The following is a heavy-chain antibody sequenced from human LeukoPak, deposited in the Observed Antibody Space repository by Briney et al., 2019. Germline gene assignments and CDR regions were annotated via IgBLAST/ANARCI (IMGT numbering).Heavy chain of an antibody. CDR3: AKDPTSYYYDSSVDC. V-gene: IGHV3-30*02. J-gene: IGHJ4*02. CDR2: IWYGGSNK. D-gene: IGHD3-22*01. Sequence: GGSLRLSCAASGFIFSSFGMHWVRQAPGKGLEWVAVIWYGGSNKYYADSVKGRFTISRDNSKNTLYLQMNSLRVEDTALYYCAKDPTSYYYDSSVDCWGQGTLVTVSS. CDR1: GFIFSSFG.